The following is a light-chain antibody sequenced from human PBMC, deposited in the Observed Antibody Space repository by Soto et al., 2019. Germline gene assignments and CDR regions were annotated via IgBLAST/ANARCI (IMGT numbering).Light chain of an antibody. Sequence: EVVMTQSPATLSASPGESATFSCRASETVNSNLAWYQQKPGQAPRLLIYGASTRATGIPARFSGSGSGTDFTLNISNLQSEDFAFYHYQQYNKWPGTFGQGTKLEIK. V-gene: IGKV3-15*01. CDR2: GAS. J-gene: IGKJ2*01. CDR1: ETVNSN. CDR3: QQYNKWPGT.